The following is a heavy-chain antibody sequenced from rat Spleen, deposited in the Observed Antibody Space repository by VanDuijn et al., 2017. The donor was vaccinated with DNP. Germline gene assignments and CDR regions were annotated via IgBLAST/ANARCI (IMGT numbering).Heavy chain of an antibody. J-gene: IGHJ4*01. CDR1: GYSITRNY. CDR2: ISYSGST. Sequence: EVQLQESGPGLVKPSQSLSLPCSVTGYSITRNYWGWIRKFPGNKMEWFGHISYSGSTGYNPSLKSRISMTRDTSKNQYFLQLHYVTTEDTATYYCASYYYDGYYAMDAWGQGTSVTVSS. D-gene: IGHD1-12*02. CDR3: ASYYYDGYYAMDA. V-gene: IGHV3-1*01.